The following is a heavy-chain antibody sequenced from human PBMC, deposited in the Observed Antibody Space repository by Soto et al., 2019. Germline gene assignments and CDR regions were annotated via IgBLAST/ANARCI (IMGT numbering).Heavy chain of an antibody. D-gene: IGHD2-15*01. CDR3: ATDTAVYGGKSYYYYYGTDV. J-gene: IGHJ6*02. Sequence: AVKVSCKASGGTFSSYAISWVRQAPGQGLEWMGGIIPIFGTANYAQKFQGRVTITADESTSTAYMELSSLRSEDTAVYYCATDTAVYGGKSYYYYYGTDVWGQGTPATGS. V-gene: IGHV1-69*13. CDR1: GGTFSSYA. CDR2: IIPIFGTA.